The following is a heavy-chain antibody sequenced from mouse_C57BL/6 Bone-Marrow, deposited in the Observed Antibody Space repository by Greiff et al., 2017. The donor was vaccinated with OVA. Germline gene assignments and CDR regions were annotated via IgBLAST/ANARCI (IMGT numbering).Heavy chain of an antibody. V-gene: IGHV1-19*01. D-gene: IGHD2-2*01. CDR2: INPYNGGT. CDR3: ARGRSTMVTTEFAY. CDR1: GYTFTDYY. Sequence: EVQVVESGPVLVKPGASVKMSCKASGYTFTDYYMNWVKQSHGKSLEWIGVINPYNGGTSYNQKFKGKATLTVDKSSSTAYMELNSLTSEDSAVYYCARGRSTMVTTEFAYWGQGTLVTVSA. J-gene: IGHJ3*01.